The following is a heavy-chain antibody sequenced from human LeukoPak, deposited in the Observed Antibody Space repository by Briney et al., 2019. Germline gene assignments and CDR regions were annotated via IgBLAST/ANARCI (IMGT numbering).Heavy chain of an antibody. CDR3: AVGGYSYGYGLSLYMDV. CDR2: IIPIFGTA. Sequence: SVKVSCKASGGTFSSYAISWVRQAPGQGLEWMGRIIPIFGTANYAQKFQGRATITTDESTSTAYMELSSLRSEDTAVYYCAVGGYSYGYGLSLYMDVWGKGTTVTVSS. J-gene: IGHJ6*03. CDR1: GGTFSSYA. V-gene: IGHV1-69*05. D-gene: IGHD5-18*01.